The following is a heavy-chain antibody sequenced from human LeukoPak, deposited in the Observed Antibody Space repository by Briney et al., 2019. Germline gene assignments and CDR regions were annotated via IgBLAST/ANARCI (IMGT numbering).Heavy chain of an antibody. CDR2: INFSGSTI. CDR3: AKSRDRRVAPVS. Sequence: GGSLRLSCTTSSFSFSDFDMNWVRQASGKGLEWISYINFSGSTITYADSVKGRFIISRDNAKNTLYLQMNSLRAEDTAVYYCAKSRDRRVAPVSWGQGTLVTVSS. D-gene: IGHD3-3*01. J-gene: IGHJ5*02. V-gene: IGHV3-48*03. CDR1: SFSFSDFD.